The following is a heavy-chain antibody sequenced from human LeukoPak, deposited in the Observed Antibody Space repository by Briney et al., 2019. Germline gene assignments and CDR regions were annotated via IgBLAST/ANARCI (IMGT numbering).Heavy chain of an antibody. CDR1: GFTVSDNY. CDR2: VSFDGDNK. D-gene: IGHD3/OR15-3a*01. J-gene: IGHJ4*02. Sequence: PGGSLRLSCAASGFTVSDNYMSWVRQAPGKGLEWVAVVSFDGDNKYYADSVKDRFTISRDNSQNTLYLQLNSLRAEDTAVYYCARDWTLNYWGQGTLVTVSS. CDR3: ARDWTLNY. V-gene: IGHV3-30-3*01.